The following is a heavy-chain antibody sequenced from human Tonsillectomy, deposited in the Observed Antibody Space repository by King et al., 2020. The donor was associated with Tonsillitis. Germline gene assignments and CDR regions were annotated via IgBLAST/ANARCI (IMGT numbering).Heavy chain of an antibody. J-gene: IGHJ4*02. CDR1: GFTFSSYA. CDR2: ISGSGAST. CDR3: ATGNGRQLGYFDY. Sequence: VQLVESGGGLVQPGGSLRLSCAASGFTFSSYAMSWVRQAPGKGLEWVSTISGSGASTYYADSVKSRFTISRDNSKNTVYLQMNSLRAEDTAVYYCATGNGRQLGYFDYWGQGTLVTVSS. V-gene: IGHV3-23*04. D-gene: IGHD6-13*01.